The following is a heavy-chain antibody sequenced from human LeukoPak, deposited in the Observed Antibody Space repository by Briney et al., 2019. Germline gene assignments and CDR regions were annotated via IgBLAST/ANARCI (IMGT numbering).Heavy chain of an antibody. D-gene: IGHD3-10*01. CDR2: ISHDGSNK. Sequence: PGGSLRLSCAASGFTFSSYGMHWVRQAPGKGLEWVAVISHDGSNKYYADSVKGRFTISRDNSKNTLYLQMNSLRAEDTAVYYCAKDGGRYGSGSYGRSYFDYWGQGTLVTVSS. V-gene: IGHV3-30*18. J-gene: IGHJ4*02. CDR1: GFTFSSYG. CDR3: AKDGGRYGSGSYGRSYFDY.